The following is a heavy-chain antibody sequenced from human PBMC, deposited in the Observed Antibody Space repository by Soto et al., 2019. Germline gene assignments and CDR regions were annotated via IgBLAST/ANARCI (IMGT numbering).Heavy chain of an antibody. CDR3: AKDLGYSQGYCSGGSCYSDLHY. D-gene: IGHD2-15*01. V-gene: IGHV3-23*01. CDR1: GFTFSNYA. CDR2: ISGSGGST. Sequence: GGSLRLSCAASGFTFSNYAMSWVRQAPGTGLEWVSAISGSGGSTYYADSVKGRFTISRDNSKNTLYLQMNSLRADDTAVYYCAKDLGYSQGYCSGGSCYSDLHYWGQGTLVTSPQ. J-gene: IGHJ4*02.